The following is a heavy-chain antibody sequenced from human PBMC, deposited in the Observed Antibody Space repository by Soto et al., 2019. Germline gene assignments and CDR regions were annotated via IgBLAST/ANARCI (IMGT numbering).Heavy chain of an antibody. J-gene: IGHJ4*02. CDR3: TSGYSSGWYQVSAYLDY. CDR2: IRSKAYGGTT. Sequence: GGSLRLSCTASGFTFGDYAMSWFRQAPGKGLEWVGFIRSKAYGGTTEYAASVKGRFTISRDDSKSIAYLQMNSLKTEDTAVYYCTSGYSSGWYQVSAYLDYWGQGTLVTVSP. V-gene: IGHV3-49*03. CDR1: GFTFGDYA. D-gene: IGHD6-19*01.